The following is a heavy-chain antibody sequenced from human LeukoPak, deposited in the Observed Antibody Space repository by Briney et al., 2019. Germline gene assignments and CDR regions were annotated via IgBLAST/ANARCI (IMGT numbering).Heavy chain of an antibody. CDR3: ARHVYYYGLDY. J-gene: IGHJ4*02. CDR2: ISAYNGNT. D-gene: IGHD3-10*01. Sequence: GASVKVSCKASGYTFTSYGISWVRQAPGQGLEWMGWISAYNGNTNYAQKFQGRVTITVDAATSTAYMELSSLRSEDTAVYYCARHVYYYGLDYWGQGTLVTVSS. CDR1: GYTFTSYG. V-gene: IGHV1-18*01.